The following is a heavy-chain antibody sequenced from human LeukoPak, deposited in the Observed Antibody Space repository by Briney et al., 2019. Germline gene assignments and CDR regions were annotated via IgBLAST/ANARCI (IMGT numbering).Heavy chain of an antibody. D-gene: IGHD3-22*01. J-gene: IGHJ4*02. Sequence: GGSLRLSCAASGFTFSSYAMSWVRQAPGKGLEWVSAISGSGGSTYYADSVKGRFTISRDNSKNTLYLQMNSLRAEDTAVYYCAKDQRRPITMIVVVITPPDYWGQGTLVTVSS. CDR1: GFTFSSYA. CDR3: AKDQRRPITMIVVVITPPDY. CDR2: ISGSGGST. V-gene: IGHV3-23*01.